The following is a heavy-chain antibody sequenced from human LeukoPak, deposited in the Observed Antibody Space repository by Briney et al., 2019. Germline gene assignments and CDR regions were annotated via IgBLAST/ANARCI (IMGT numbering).Heavy chain of an antibody. CDR2: INHSGST. CDR1: GGSFSGYY. Sequence: SETLSLTCAVYGGSFSGYYWSWIRQPPGKGLEWIGEINHSGSTNYNPSLKSRVTISVDTSKNQFSLKVSSVTAADTAVYYCARRDDYSNSCDYYWSQGILVPVSS. D-gene: IGHD4-11*01. CDR3: ARRDDYSNSCDYY. V-gene: IGHV4-34*01. J-gene: IGHJ4*02.